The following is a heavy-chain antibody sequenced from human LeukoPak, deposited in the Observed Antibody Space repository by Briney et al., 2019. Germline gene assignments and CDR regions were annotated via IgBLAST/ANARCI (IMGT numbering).Heavy chain of an antibody. CDR3: ARGVTMIGRLRFDP. V-gene: IGHV4-34*01. D-gene: IGHD3-22*01. Sequence: SETLSLTCGVSGGSFSGYYWNWIRQSPGKGLEWIGEINHSGSTNYNPSLKSRVTISVDTSQNQFSLKLSSVTAADTAVYYCARGVTMIGRLRFDPWGQGTLVTVSS. J-gene: IGHJ5*02. CDR2: INHSGST. CDR1: GGSFSGYY.